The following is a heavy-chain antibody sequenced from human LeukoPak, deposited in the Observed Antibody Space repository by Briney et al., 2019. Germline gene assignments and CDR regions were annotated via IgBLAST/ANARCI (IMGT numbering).Heavy chain of an antibody. CDR3: ARVRSTVTTYWFDP. CDR1: GGSISSGSYY. CDR2: IYTSGST. Sequence: NPSQTLSLTCTVSGGSISSGSYYWSWIRQPAGKGLEWIGRIYTSGSTNYNPSLKSRVTISVDTSKNQFSLKLSSVTAADTAVYYCARVRSTVTTYWFDPWGQGTLVTVSS. D-gene: IGHD4-11*01. V-gene: IGHV4-61*02. J-gene: IGHJ5*02.